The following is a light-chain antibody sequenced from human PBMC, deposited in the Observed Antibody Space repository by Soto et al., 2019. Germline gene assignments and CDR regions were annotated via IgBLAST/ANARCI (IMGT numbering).Light chain of an antibody. Sequence: DIQMTQSPSSLSASVGDRVTITCRASQNISSYLNWYQQKPGKAPKLLIYGESSLQSGVPSRFSGSGSGTDFTLTISSLQPEDFATYYCQQSYSSPRTFGQGTKLEIK. V-gene: IGKV1-39*01. J-gene: IGKJ2*01. CDR3: QQSYSSPRT. CDR1: QNISSY. CDR2: GES.